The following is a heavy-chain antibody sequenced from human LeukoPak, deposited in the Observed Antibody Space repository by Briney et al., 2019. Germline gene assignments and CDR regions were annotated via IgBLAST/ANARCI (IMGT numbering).Heavy chain of an antibody. CDR3: ARSGGYADYYYYGLDA. J-gene: IGHJ6*02. D-gene: IGHD3-22*01. Sequence: GGSLRLSCAASGFTFSSYEMNWVRQAPGKGLEWVSYISSSGSTIYYADSVKGRFTISRDNAKNSLYLQMNSLRAEDTAVYYCARSGGYADYYYYGLDAWGQGTTVTVSS. CDR2: ISSSGSTI. V-gene: IGHV3-48*03. CDR1: GFTFSSYE.